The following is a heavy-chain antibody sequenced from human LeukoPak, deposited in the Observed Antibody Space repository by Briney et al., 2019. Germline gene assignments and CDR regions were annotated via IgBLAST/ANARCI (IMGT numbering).Heavy chain of an antibody. D-gene: IGHD3-22*01. CDR2: FDPEDGET. CDR1: GYTLTELS. Sequence: ASVKVSCKVSGYTLTELSMHWVRQAPGKGLEWMGGFDPEDGETIYAQKFQGRVTMTEDASTDTAYMELSSLRSEDTAVYYCAGTSYDSSGYFDYWGQGTLVTVSS. J-gene: IGHJ4*02. CDR3: AGTSYDSSGYFDY. V-gene: IGHV1-24*01.